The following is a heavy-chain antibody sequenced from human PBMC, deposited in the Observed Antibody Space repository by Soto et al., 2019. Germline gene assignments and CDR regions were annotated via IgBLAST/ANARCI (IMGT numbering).Heavy chain of an antibody. Sequence: EPLKTCGKGSVYSFTSYCIGWVRQMPGKGLEWMGIIYPGDSDTRYSPSFQGQVTISADKSISTAYLQWSSLKASDTAMYYCARQGAGTSHFYYYYYGMDVWGQGTTVTVSS. J-gene: IGHJ6*02. D-gene: IGHD6-19*01. V-gene: IGHV5-51*01. CDR3: ARQGAGTSHFYYYYYGMDV. CDR2: IYPGDSDT. CDR1: VYSFTSYC.